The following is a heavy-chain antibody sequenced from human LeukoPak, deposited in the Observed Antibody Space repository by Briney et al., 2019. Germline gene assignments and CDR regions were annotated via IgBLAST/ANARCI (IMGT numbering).Heavy chain of an antibody. V-gene: IGHV1-2*04. CDR1: GYTFTGYY. J-gene: IGHJ3*02. D-gene: IGHD1-1*01. CDR2: INPNTGGT. CDR3: ASGRLQLNDAFDI. Sequence: ASVKVSCKASGYTFTGYYMHWVRQAPGQGLEWMGWINPNTGGTKYAQKFQGWVTVTRDTSISAAYMELSRLRSDDTAEYYCASGRLQLNDAFDIWGQGTMVTVSS.